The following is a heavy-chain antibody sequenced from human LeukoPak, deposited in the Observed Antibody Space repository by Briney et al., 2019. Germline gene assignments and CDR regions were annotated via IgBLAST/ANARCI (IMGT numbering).Heavy chain of an antibody. J-gene: IGHJ3*02. CDR1: GFTFSSYE. V-gene: IGHV3-48*03. D-gene: IGHD5-18*01. CDR2: ITGSSRSI. Sequence: PGGSLRLSCAASGFTFSSYEMTWVRQAPGKGLEWVSFITGSSRSINYADSVKGRFTISRDNAKSSMYLQMNSLRAEDTAVYFCARVVYRYGYAFDIWGQGTVVTVSS. CDR3: ARVVYRYGYAFDI.